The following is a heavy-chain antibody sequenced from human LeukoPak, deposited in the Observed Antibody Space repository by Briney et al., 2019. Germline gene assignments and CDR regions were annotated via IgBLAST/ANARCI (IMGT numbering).Heavy chain of an antibody. CDR2: IWSDGSNE. J-gene: IGHJ4*02. D-gene: IGHD5-12*01. CDR1: GFTFSSYG. Sequence: PGGSLRLSCAASGFTFSSYGMHWVRQAPGKGLEWVAVIWSDGSNEYYTDSVKGRFTISRDNSKNTLYLQMNSLRDEDTAVYYCAKEMKPWMHFDYWGQGTLVTVSS. CDR3: AKEMKPWMHFDY. V-gene: IGHV3-30*02.